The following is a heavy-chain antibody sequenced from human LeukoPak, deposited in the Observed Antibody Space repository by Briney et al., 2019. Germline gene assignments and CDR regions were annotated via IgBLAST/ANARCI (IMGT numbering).Heavy chain of an antibody. CDR2: INHGGST. D-gene: IGHD5-18*01. V-gene: IGHV4-34*01. CDR3: ARRRGYSYGYLNYYYGMDV. J-gene: IGHJ6*02. CDR1: GGSFSGYY. Sequence: PSETLSLTCAVYGGSFSGYYWSWIRQPPGKGLEWIGEINHGGSTNYNPSLKSRVTISVDTSKNQFSLKLSSVTAADTAVYYCARRRGYSYGYLNYYYGMDVWGQGTTVTVSS.